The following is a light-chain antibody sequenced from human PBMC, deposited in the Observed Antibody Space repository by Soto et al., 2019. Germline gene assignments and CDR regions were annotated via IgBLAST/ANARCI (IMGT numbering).Light chain of an antibody. Sequence: DVMMTQSPLSLPVTLGQPASISCRSSQSLVFSDGHTYLNWFLQRPGQPPRRLIYKVSNRDSGVPDRFSGSGSGTDFTLRISGVEAEDVGVYYCMQGTHWPPYTFGQGTKVDIK. J-gene: IGKJ2*01. CDR1: QSLVFSDGHTY. V-gene: IGKV2-30*01. CDR3: MQGTHWPPYT. CDR2: KVS.